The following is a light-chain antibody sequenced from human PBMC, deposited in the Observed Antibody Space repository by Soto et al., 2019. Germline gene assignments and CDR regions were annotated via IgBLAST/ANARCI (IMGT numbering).Light chain of an antibody. CDR1: QSVSSSY. CDR2: GAS. Sequence: VLTQKTSTLSLSPGERATRSCRASQSVSSSYLAWYQQKPGPAPRLLIYGASSRATGIPDRFSGSGSGTDFTLTISRLEPEDFAVYYCQQYGSSPKTFGQGAMVDIK. CDR3: QQYGSSPKT. J-gene: IGKJ1*01. V-gene: IGKV3-20*01.